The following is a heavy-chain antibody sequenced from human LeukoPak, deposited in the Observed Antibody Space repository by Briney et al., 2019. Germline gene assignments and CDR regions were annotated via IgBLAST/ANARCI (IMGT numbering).Heavy chain of an antibody. J-gene: IGHJ5*02. D-gene: IGHD2-15*01. CDR1: GGSFSSSGYY. V-gene: IGHV4-39*07. CDR2: IYYSGST. CDR3: ARVQRKARVVVAATHNWFDP. Sequence: SETLSLTCTVSGGSFSSSGYYWGWIRQPPGKGLEWIGSIYYSGSTYYNPSLKSRVTISVDTSKNQFSLKLSSVTAADTAVYYCARVQRKARVVVAATHNWFDPWGQGTLVTVSS.